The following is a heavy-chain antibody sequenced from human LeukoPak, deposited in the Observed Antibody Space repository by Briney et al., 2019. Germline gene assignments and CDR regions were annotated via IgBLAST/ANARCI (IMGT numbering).Heavy chain of an antibody. Sequence: SETLSLTCAVSGGSISSSNWWSWARQPPGKGLEWIGEIYHSGSTNYNPSLKSRVTISVDKSKNQFSLKLSSVTAADTAVYYCARESRGYYYAFDIWGQGTMVTVSS. CDR1: GGSISSSNW. V-gene: IGHV4-4*02. D-gene: IGHD3-22*01. CDR2: IYHSGST. J-gene: IGHJ3*02. CDR3: ARESRGYYYAFDI.